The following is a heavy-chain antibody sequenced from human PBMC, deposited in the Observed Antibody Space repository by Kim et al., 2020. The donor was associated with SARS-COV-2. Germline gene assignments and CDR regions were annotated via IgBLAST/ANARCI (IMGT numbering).Heavy chain of an antibody. J-gene: IGHJ3*02. Sequence: KGRFTISRDDSKNTLYLQMNSLKTEDTAVYYCTTGQYYYDSSGYPNDAFDIWGQGTMVIVSS. D-gene: IGHD3-22*01. CDR3: TTGQYYYDSSGYPNDAFDI. V-gene: IGHV3-15*01.